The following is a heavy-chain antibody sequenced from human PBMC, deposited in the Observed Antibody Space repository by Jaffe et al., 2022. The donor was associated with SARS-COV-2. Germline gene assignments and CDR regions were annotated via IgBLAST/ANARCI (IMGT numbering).Heavy chain of an antibody. Sequence: QVQLQESGPGLVKPSQTLSLTCTVSGGSISSGSYYWSWIRQPAGKGLEWIGRIYTSGSTNYNPSLKSRVTISVDTSKNQFSLKLSSVTAADTAVYYCAREGDGYSDYYYYGMDVWGQGTTVTVSS. CDR2: IYTSGST. CDR3: AREGDGYSDYYYYGMDV. V-gene: IGHV4-61*02. CDR1: GGSISSGSYY. D-gene: IGHD4-4*01. J-gene: IGHJ6*02.